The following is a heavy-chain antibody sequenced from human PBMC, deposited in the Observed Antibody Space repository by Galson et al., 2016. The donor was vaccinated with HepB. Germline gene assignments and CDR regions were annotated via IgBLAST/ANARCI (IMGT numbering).Heavy chain of an antibody. J-gene: IGHJ4*02. D-gene: IGHD5-18*01. V-gene: IGHV3-53*01. CDR2: IYSDGTT. Sequence: SLRLSCAVSGFTVSFNPMSWVRQAPGKGLEWLSLIYSDGTTHYADSVRGRFTISRDNSRNTLFLQLNSLRAEDTAIYYCARDSDSGYSYGSFDFWGQGTLVTVSS. CDR1: GFTVSFNP. CDR3: ARDSDSGYSYGSFDF.